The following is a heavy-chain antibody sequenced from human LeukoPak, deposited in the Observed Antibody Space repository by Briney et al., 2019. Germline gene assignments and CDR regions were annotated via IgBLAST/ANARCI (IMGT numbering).Heavy chain of an antibody. CDR1: GFTVSNNY. J-gene: IGHJ4*02. V-gene: IGHV3-66*01. CDR3: TSGSRSAF. D-gene: IGHD3-10*01. Sequence: PGGSLTLSCAASGFTVSNNYMSWVRQAPGKGLEWVSVIYSGGSTYYADAVRGRFTISRDNSKNTLYLQMNSLRAEDTAVYYCTSGSRSAFWGQGTLVTVSS. CDR2: IYSGGST.